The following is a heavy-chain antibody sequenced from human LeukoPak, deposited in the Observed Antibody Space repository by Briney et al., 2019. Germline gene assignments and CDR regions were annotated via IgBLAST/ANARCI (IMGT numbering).Heavy chain of an antibody. D-gene: IGHD2-2*02. CDR3: AKVGGYQLLYRTGADVYFDY. J-gene: IGHJ4*02. CDR2: ISASGAST. Sequence: PGGSLRLSCAASGFTFSSYAMSWVRQAPGKGLERVSGISASGASTDYADSVKGRFTVSRDNSKNTLYLQMNSLRAEDAAVYYCAKVGGYQLLYRTGADVYFDYWGQGTLVTVSS. V-gene: IGHV3-23*01. CDR1: GFTFSSYA.